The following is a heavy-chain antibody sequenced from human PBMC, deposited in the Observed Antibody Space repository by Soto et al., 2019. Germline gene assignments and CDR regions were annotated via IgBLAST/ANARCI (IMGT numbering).Heavy chain of an antibody. CDR1: GFTFSSYA. V-gene: IGHV3-23*01. D-gene: IGHD2-21*01. CDR2: ISGSGGST. Sequence: PGGSLRLSCAASGFTFSSYAMSWVRQAPGKGLEWVSAISGSGGSTYYADSVKGRFTISRDNSKNTLYLQMNSLGAEDTAVYYCAKQGASASGYFDYWGQGTLVTVSS. J-gene: IGHJ4*02. CDR3: AKQGASASGYFDY.